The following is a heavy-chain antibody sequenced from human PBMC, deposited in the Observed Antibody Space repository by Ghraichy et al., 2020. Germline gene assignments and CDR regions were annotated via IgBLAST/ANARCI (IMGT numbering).Heavy chain of an antibody. CDR2: ISYDGSNK. J-gene: IGHJ4*02. V-gene: IGHV3-30*18. Sequence: GGSLRLSCAASGFTFSSYGMHWVRQAPGKGLEWLAVISYDGSNKYYADSVKGRFTISRDNSKNTLYLQMNSLRAEDTAVYYCAKDERLKYYYDSSVGDSDYWGQGTLVTVSS. CDR1: GFTFSSYG. D-gene: IGHD3-22*01. CDR3: AKDERLKYYYDSSVGDSDY.